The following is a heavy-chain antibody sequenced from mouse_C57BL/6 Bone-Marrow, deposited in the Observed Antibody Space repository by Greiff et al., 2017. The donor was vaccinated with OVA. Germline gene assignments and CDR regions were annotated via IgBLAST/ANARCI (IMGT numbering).Heavy chain of an antibody. V-gene: IGHV1-62-2*01. CDR2: FYPGSGSI. J-gene: IGHJ3*01. CDR1: GYTFTEYT. CDR3: ARHEDKTAGGLFAY. Sequence: SGAELVKPGASVKLSCKASGYTFTEYTIHWVKQRSGQGLEWIGWFYPGSGSIKYNEKFKDKATLTADKSSSTVYMKLSRVTSEDAAVYFCARHEDKTAGGLFAYWGQGTLVTVSA.